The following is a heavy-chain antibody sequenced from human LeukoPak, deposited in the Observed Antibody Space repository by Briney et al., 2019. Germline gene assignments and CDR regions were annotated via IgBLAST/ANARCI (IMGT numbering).Heavy chain of an antibody. V-gene: IGHV3-23*01. CDR2: ISGSGAST. CDR3: AKEEGTLRFGVVITYLDY. Sequence: GGSLRLSCAASGFTFSSCAMSWVRQAPGKGLEWVSVISGSGASTYYADSVKGRFTISRDNSKNTLYLQMNSLRAEDTAVYYCAKEEGTLRFGVVITYLDYWGQGTLVTVSS. D-gene: IGHD3-3*01. J-gene: IGHJ4*02. CDR1: GFTFSSCA.